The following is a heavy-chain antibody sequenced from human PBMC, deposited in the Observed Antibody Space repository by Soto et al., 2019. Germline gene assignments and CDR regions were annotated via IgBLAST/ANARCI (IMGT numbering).Heavy chain of an antibody. J-gene: IGHJ4*02. CDR2: ISSTASYT. D-gene: IGHD3-22*01. CDR1: GFTFSNYC. V-gene: IGHV3-21*05. CDR3: ARARLVVEGRFDY. Sequence: VQLVESGGGLVKPGGSLRLSCAASGFTFSNYCMNWVRQAPGKGLEWLSDISSTASYTNYADSVRGRFTISRDSAKNALYLDMNGLRDEDTAVYYCARARLVVEGRFDYWGQGTLVTVSS.